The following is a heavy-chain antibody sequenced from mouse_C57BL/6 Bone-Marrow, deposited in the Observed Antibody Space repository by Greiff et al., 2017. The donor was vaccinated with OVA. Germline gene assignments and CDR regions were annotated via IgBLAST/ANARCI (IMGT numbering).Heavy chain of an antibody. Sequence: EVKLVESEAGLVQPGSSMKLSCTASGFTFSDYYMAWVRQVPEKGLEWVANINYDGSSTYYLDSLKSRFIISRDNAKNILYLQMSSLKSEDTATYYCARWYDGYYVFDYWGQGTTLTVSS. D-gene: IGHD2-3*01. V-gene: IGHV5-16*01. CDR3: ARWYDGYYVFDY. J-gene: IGHJ2*01. CDR1: GFTFSDYY. CDR2: INYDGSST.